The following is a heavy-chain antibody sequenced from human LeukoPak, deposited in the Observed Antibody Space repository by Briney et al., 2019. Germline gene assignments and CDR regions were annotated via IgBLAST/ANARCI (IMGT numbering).Heavy chain of an antibody. V-gene: IGHV4-59*08. D-gene: IGHD1-26*01. CDR1: GASISNYY. J-gene: IGHJ4*02. CDR2: IYYSGTT. CDR3: ARSGSYGGHFDN. Sequence: SETLSLTCTVSGASISNYYCSWIRQSPGKGLEWIGYIYYSGTTNYNPSLKSRVTIPVDTSKNQFSLKLTSVTAADTAVYYCARSGSYGGHFDNWGQGTLVTVSS.